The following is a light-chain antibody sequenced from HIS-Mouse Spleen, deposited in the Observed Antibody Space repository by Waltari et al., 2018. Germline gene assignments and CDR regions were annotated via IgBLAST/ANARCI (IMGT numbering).Light chain of an antibody. CDR1: PLPKKH. V-gene: IGLV3-10*01. CDR3: YSTDSSGNHRV. Sequence: SYELTQPPSVSVSPGQTARITCCGEPLPKKHAYWYQQKSGHAPVLVIYEDSKRPSGIPERFSGSSSGTMATLTISGAQVEDEADYYCYSTDSSGNHRVFGGGTKLTVL. CDR2: EDS. J-gene: IGLJ2*01.